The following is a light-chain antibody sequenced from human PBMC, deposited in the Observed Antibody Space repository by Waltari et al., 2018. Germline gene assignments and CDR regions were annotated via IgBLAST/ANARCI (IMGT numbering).Light chain of an antibody. Sequence: QSALNQEASVSGTVGQKVTLSCTGNNNNIGTYGVGWYQQISHGPPKSVMFGISLPSGIPVRLSGAKSGTTASLTISGLQPEDEGDYFCSTWDHSLNGRVFGGGTKLTVL. CDR3: STWDHSLNGRV. CDR2: GI. V-gene: IGLV1-36*01. J-gene: IGLJ3*02. CDR1: NNNIGTYG.